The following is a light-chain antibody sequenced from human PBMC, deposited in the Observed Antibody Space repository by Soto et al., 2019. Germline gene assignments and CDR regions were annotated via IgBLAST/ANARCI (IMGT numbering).Light chain of an antibody. CDR2: STN. Sequence: QTVVTQEPSFSVSPGGTVTLTCGLSSDSVSTSYFPSWYQQTPGQAPRTPIYSTNTRSSGVPDRFSGSILGNKAALTITGAQADDESDYYCMLYMGSVVEIGGGTKLTVL. J-gene: IGLJ2*01. V-gene: IGLV8-61*01. CDR3: MLYMGSVVE. CDR1: SDSVSTSYF.